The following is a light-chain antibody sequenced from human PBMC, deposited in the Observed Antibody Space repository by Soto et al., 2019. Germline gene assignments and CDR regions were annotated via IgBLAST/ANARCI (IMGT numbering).Light chain of an antibody. J-gene: IGKJ4*01. CDR3: QQVESYPST. V-gene: IGKV1-5*01. CDR1: HAISSW. Sequence: DIQMTQSPSTLSGSVGDRVTITCRASHAISSWLAWYQQKPGKAPKLLIYAASSLQSGVPSRFSGGGFGTDFTLTITSLQPEDFATYYCQQVESYPSTFGGGTKVDIK. CDR2: AAS.